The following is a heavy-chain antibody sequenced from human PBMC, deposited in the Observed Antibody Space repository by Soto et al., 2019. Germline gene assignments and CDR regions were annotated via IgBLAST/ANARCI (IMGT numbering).Heavy chain of an antibody. CDR1: GYTFTDYD. CDR2: MNPSSGYT. Sequence: ASVKVSCKASGYTFTDYDINWVRQATGQGLEWMGWMNPSSGYTGYAQKFQGRVTMTWDTSISTAYMELSSLTSADTAVYYCARFVRHQLPTIDYWGQGXLVTVS. CDR3: ARFVRHQLPTIDY. J-gene: IGHJ4*02. D-gene: IGHD1-26*01. V-gene: IGHV1-8*01.